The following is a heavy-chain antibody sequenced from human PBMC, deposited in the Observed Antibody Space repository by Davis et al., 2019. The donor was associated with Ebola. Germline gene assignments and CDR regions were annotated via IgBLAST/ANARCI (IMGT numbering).Heavy chain of an antibody. Sequence: PSETLSLTCAVYGGSFSGYYWSWIRQPPGKGLEWIGEINHSGSTNYNPSLKSRVTISVDTSKNQFSLKLSSVTAADTAVYYCAGGSVAARRVYPYWGQGTLVTVSS. D-gene: IGHD6-6*01. V-gene: IGHV4-34*01. CDR3: AGGSVAARRVYPY. J-gene: IGHJ4*02. CDR2: INHSGST. CDR1: GGSFSGYY.